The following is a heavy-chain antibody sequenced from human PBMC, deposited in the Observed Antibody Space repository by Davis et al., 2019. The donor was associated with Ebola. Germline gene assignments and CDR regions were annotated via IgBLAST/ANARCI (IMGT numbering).Heavy chain of an antibody. J-gene: IGHJ5*02. V-gene: IGHV1-46*01. CDR3: ARERPLFGSGTKNWFDL. CDR1: GYTFSIYD. CDR2: INTSGGST. Sequence: AASVKVSCKASGYTFSIYDMHWVRQAPGQGLEWMGMINTSGGSTGYVQKFQGRVTMTMDTSTSTVYMELSSLRSEDTAVYYCARERPLFGSGTKNWFDLWGQGTLVTVSS. D-gene: IGHD3-10*01.